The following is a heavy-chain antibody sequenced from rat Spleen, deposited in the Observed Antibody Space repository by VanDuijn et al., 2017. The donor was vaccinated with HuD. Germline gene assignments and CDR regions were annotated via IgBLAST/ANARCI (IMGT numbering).Heavy chain of an antibody. CDR3: ARSDGVHYYLPCAD. Sequence: EVQLQESGPGLVKPSQSLSLICSVTGHSITSSYRWNWIRKFPGSKLEWMGYINSAGNTNYNPSLKSRISITRDTSKNQFFLQVNSVTTEDTATYYCARSDGVHYYLPCADWGQGTLVTVSS. V-gene: IGHV3-3*01. D-gene: IGHD1-12*02. J-gene: IGHJ3*01. CDR1: GHSITSSYR. CDR2: INSAGNT.